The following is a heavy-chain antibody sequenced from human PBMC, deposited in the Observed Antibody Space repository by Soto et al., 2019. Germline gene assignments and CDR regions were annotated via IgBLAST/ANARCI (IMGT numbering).Heavy chain of an antibody. CDR1: GGTFSNYA. D-gene: IGHD6-13*01. V-gene: IGHV1-69*12. Sequence: QVQLVQSGAEVKKPGSSVKVSCKASGGTFSNYAISWVRQAPGQGLEWMGGIIPIFGTTNYAQRIQGRVTITAAQFTSTAYMELSSLRSEDTAVYYCARVSSSWYTDYFDYWGQGTLVTVSS. J-gene: IGHJ4*02. CDR3: ARVSSSWYTDYFDY. CDR2: IIPIFGTT.